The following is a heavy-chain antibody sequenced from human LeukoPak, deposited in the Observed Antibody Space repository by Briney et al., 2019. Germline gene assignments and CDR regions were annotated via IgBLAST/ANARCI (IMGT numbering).Heavy chain of an antibody. Sequence: ASVKVSCKASGYTFTNYAISWVRQAPGQGLEWMGWISAYNGNTKYTQKFQGRVTMTRDTSTSTAYMELRSLRSDDTAVYYCARDRREVSYYGSGTFKFGENYFDYWGQGTLLTVSS. CDR3: ARDRREVSYYGSGTFKFGENYFDY. CDR1: GYTFTNYA. J-gene: IGHJ4*02. CDR2: ISAYNGNT. D-gene: IGHD3-10*01. V-gene: IGHV1-18*01.